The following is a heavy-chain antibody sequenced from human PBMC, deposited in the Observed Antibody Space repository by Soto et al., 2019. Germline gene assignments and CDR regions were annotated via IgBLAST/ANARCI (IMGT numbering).Heavy chain of an antibody. D-gene: IGHD3-16*01. CDR2: ISYDGSNR. CDR3: AKAQRGSGTHFDY. Sequence: GGSLRLSCAASGFTFNTYGMHWVRQAPGKGLEWVAVISYDGSNRYYADSVKGRFTISRDNSKSTLHLQTNSVRAEDTAVYYCAKAQRGSGTHFDYWGQGTLVTVSS. J-gene: IGHJ4*02. V-gene: IGHV3-30*18. CDR1: GFTFNTYG.